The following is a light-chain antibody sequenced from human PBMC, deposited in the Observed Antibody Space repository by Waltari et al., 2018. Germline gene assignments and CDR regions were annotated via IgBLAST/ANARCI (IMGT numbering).Light chain of an antibody. J-gene: IGLJ2*01. Sequence: QSALTQPASVSGSPGQSITISCTGTSSDVGSYILVSWYQQHPGKAPKLMIYEGSKRPSGVSNRFSGSKSGNTASLTISGLQAEDEADYYCCSYAGSSTPHVVFGGGTKLTVL. CDR2: EGS. CDR1: SSDVGSYIL. CDR3: CSYAGSSTPHVV. V-gene: IGLV2-23*01.